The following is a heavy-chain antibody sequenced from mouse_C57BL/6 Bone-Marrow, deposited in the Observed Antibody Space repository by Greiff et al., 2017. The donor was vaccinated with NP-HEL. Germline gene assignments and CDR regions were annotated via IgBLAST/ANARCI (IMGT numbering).Heavy chain of an antibody. J-gene: IGHJ4*01. V-gene: IGHV10-3*01. CDR3: VRERSGDYGSSYYAMDY. D-gene: IGHD1-1*01. Sequence: DAGGGLVQPKGSLKLSCAASGFTFNTYAMHWVRQAPGKGLEWVARIRSKSSNYATYYADSVKDRFTISRDDSQSMLYLQMNNLKTEDTAMYYCVRERSGDYGSSYYAMDYWGQGTSVTVSS. CDR1: GFTFNTYA. CDR2: IRSKSSNYAT.